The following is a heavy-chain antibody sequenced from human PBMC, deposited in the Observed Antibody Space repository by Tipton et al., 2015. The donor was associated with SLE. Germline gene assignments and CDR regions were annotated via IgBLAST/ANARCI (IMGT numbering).Heavy chain of an antibody. J-gene: IGHJ3*02. D-gene: IGHD2-21*01. CDR1: GGSISSGSYY. V-gene: IGHV4-61*02. Sequence: TLSLTCTVSGGSISSGSYYWSWIRQPAGKGLEWIGRIYASGSTNYNPSLKSRVTISVDTSKNQFSLKLSSVTAADTAVYYCARTAYCGGDCSIDAFDIWGQGTMVTVS. CDR2: IYASGST. CDR3: ARTAYCGGDCSIDAFDI.